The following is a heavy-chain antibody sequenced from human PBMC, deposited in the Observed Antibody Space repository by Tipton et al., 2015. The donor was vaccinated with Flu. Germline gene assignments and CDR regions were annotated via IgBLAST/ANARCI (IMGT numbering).Heavy chain of an antibody. Sequence: SLRLSCAASELTFSNYNMNWVRQAPGKGLEWVSSIDTTGNYKFYADSVKGRFTISRDNTKKSLYLQMNSLRGEDTAVYYCASEITGEPFDYWGQGTRVTVSS. CDR1: ELTFSNYN. D-gene: IGHD7-27*01. J-gene: IGHJ4*02. V-gene: IGHV3-21*01. CDR2: IDTTGNYK. CDR3: ASEITGEPFDY.